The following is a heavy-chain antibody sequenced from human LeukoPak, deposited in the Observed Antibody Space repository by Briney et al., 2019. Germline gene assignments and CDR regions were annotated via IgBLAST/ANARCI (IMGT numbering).Heavy chain of an antibody. CDR3: ARDPYSSGSYYYYYYYGMDV. D-gene: IGHD3-10*01. Sequence: GRSLRLSCAASGFPFSSYAMHWVRQAPGKGLEWVAVISYDGSNKYYADSVKGRFTISRDNSKNTLYLQMNSLRAEDTAVYYCARDPYSSGSYYYYYYYGMDVWGKGTTVTVSS. CDR1: GFPFSSYA. CDR2: ISYDGSNK. V-gene: IGHV3-30*04. J-gene: IGHJ6*04.